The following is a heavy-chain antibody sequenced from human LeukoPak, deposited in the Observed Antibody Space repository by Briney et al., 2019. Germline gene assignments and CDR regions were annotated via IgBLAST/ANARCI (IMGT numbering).Heavy chain of an antibody. CDR3: AKDSSSWQTKYYYYYYGMDV. Sequence: SETLSLTCTVSGGSISSGGYYWSWIRQHPGKGLEWIGYIYYSGSTYYNPSLKSRVTISVDTSKNQFSLKLSSVTAADTAVYYCAKDSSSWQTKYYYYYYGMDVWGQGTTVTVSS. V-gene: IGHV4-31*03. J-gene: IGHJ6*02. D-gene: IGHD6-13*01. CDR2: IYYSGST. CDR1: GGSISSGGYY.